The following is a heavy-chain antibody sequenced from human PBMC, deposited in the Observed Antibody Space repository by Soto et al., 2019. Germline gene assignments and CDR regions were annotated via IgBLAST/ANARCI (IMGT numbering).Heavy chain of an antibody. CDR2: VSGSSSYI. CDR3: ARDLRGHYGP. Sequence: PGGSLRLSCEGSGFNFRNFNMIWVRQAPGKGLEWVSSVSGSSSYIYYADSVKGRFTVSRDNANNLVLLQMNSLRPEDTAMYYCARDLRGHYGPWGQGTMVTVSS. CDR1: GFNFRNFN. J-gene: IGHJ3*01. D-gene: IGHD4-17*01. V-gene: IGHV3-21*06.